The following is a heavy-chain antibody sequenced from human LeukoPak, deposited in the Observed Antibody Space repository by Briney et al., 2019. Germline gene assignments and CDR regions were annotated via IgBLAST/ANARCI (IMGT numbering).Heavy chain of an antibody. CDR3: ATGGKITILGVVTMEALDY. Sequence: SETLSLTCAVPGGSISSSNWWCWVRQPPGKGLEWIGEIYHSGSTNYNPSLKSRVTISVDKSKNQFSLKLSSVTAADTAVYYCATGGKITILGVVTMEALDYWGQGTLVTVSS. V-gene: IGHV4-4*02. J-gene: IGHJ4*02. CDR2: IYHSGST. CDR1: GGSISSSNW. D-gene: IGHD3-3*01.